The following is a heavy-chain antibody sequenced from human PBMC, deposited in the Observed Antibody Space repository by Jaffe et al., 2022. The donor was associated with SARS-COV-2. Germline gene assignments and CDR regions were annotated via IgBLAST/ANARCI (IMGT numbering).Heavy chain of an antibody. J-gene: IGHJ4*02. D-gene: IGHD3-22*01. CDR2: ISYDGSNK. Sequence: QVQLVESGGGVVQPGRSLRLSCAASGFTFSSYAMHWVRQAPGKGLEWVAVISYDGSNKYYADSVKGRFTISRDNSKNTLYLQMNSLRAEDTAVYYCARLNYDSSGYYSDYWGQGTLVTVSS. V-gene: IGHV3-30-3*01. CDR1: GFTFSSYA. CDR3: ARLNYDSSGYYSDY.